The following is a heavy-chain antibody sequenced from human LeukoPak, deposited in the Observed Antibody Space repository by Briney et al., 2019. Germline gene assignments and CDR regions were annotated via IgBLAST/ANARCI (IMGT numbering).Heavy chain of an antibody. D-gene: IGHD6-13*01. J-gene: IGHJ4*02. Sequence: PGGSLRLSCAAPGFTFSDYYMTWIRQAPGKGLEWVSHISSSSSYTNYADSVKGRFTISRDNAKNSLYLQMNSLRAEDTAVYYCARADSSSWFDYWGQGTLVTVSS. CDR1: GFTFSDYY. CDR3: ARADSSSWFDY. CDR2: ISSSSSYT. V-gene: IGHV3-11*05.